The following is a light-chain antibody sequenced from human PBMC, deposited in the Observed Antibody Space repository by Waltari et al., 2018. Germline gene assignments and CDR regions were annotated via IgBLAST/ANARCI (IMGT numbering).Light chain of an antibody. Sequence: VMTQSPDSLVVSLGERATINVKSRHNILYSSNNKNYFAWYQQKPGQPPKLLIYWASTRESGVPDRFSGSGSGTEFTLTISSLQAEDVAVYYCQQYYSTPLTFGGGTKVEIK. CDR2: WAS. CDR3: QQYYSTPLT. CDR1: HNILYSSNNKNY. V-gene: IGKV4-1*01. J-gene: IGKJ4*01.